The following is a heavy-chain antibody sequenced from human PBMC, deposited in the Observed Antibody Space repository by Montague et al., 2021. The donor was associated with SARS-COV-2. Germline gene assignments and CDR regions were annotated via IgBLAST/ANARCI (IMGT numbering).Heavy chain of an antibody. D-gene: IGHD6-19*01. CDR3: ARRVHQDGGSGALDY. V-gene: IGHV4-39*01. J-gene: IGHJ4*02. Sequence: SETLSLTCTVSGDSIRGSSYYWVWIRQPPGMGLEWIVSIYYDGSTYYTPSFKIRVTISVDTSKTQFSLTLSSVTAADTALYSCARRVHQDGGSGALDYWGQGTLVTVSS. CDR2: IYYDGST. CDR1: GDSIRGSSYY.